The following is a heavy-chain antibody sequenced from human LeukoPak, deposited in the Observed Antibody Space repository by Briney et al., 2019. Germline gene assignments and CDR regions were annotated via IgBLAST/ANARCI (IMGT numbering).Heavy chain of an antibody. J-gene: IGHJ4*02. CDR1: GFTFSNYA. D-gene: IGHD3-10*01. CDR3: ARDSTYYYDSGSSGPHYFDN. Sequence: GGSLRLSCAASGFTFSNYAMHWVRQAPGKGLEWVSLVSSGGTYEYYADSVKGRFTISRDNSKNTLYLQLNSLRAEDTAVYYCARDSTYYYDSGSSGPHYFDNWGQGTLVTVSS. V-gene: IGHV3-30*01. CDR2: VSSGGTYE.